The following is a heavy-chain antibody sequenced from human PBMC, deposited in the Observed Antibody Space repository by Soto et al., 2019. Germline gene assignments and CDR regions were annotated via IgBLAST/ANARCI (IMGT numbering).Heavy chain of an antibody. Sequence: SETLSLTCTVSGGSISSGDYYWCWIREPPGKGLEWIGYIYYSGSTYYNPSLKSRVTISVDTSKNQFSLKLSSVTAADTALYYCARYYCSDGSCLVDPWGQGTLVTVSS. D-gene: IGHD2-15*01. CDR3: ARYYCSDGSCLVDP. J-gene: IGHJ5*02. CDR1: GGSISSGDYY. V-gene: IGHV4-30-4*01. CDR2: IYYSGST.